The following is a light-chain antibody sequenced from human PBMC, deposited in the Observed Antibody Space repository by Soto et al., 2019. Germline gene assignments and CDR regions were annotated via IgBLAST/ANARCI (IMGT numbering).Light chain of an antibody. V-gene: IGLV1-44*01. CDR2: TND. CDR3: AAWDDSLNAYV. Sequence: QSVLTQPPSASGTPGQRVTISCSGGRSNIGSNSVNWYRQLPGTAPKLLIYTNDQRPAGVPDRFSGSKSGTSASLAISGLQSEDEADYYCAAWDDSLNAYVFGTGTKVT. J-gene: IGLJ1*01. CDR1: RSNIGSNS.